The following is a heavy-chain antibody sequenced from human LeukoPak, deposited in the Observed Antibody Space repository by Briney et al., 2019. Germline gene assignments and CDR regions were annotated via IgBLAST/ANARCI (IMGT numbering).Heavy chain of an antibody. CDR2: IHSDGTT. CDR1: GGSLTNYY. V-gene: IGHV4-4*09. Sequence: KPSQTLSLTCSVSGGSLTNYYWGWVRQPPGKGLEYIGYIHSDGTTNYNPSLKSRVTVSLDTSRTHFSLRLSFVTAADTAVYFCARLNYRGGEALHFDYWGQGTLVAVSS. J-gene: IGHJ4*02. D-gene: IGHD3-16*01. CDR3: ARLNYRGGEALHFDY.